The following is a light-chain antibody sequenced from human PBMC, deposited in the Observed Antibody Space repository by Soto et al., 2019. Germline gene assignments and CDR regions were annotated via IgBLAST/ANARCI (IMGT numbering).Light chain of an antibody. CDR3: QTWGSGIVV. Sequence: QPVLTQSPSASASLGASVKLTCTLRSGHSNYAIAWHQQQSEKGPRYLMKLNSDGSHSKGDGIPDRFSGSSSGAERYLTISSLQSEYEADYYCQTWGSGIVVFGGGTKVTVL. V-gene: IGLV4-69*01. CDR2: LNSDGSH. J-gene: IGLJ2*01. CDR1: SGHSNYA.